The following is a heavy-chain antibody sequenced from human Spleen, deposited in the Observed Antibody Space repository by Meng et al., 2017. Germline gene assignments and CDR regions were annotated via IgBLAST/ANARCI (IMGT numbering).Heavy chain of an antibody. CDR3: ARDLNRGKYFDY. CDR1: GFSFDTWG. D-gene: IGHD1-26*01. V-gene: IGHV3-33*01. CDR2: IGHDGNYI. Sequence: VQMVASGGGLDQPGGSLRLSSAASGFSFDTWGMHWVRQSPGKGLEWVAVIGHDGNYIDYIDSVQGRFTISRDNSKHTLFLQVDSLRAEDTAVYYCARDLNRGKYFDYWGQGALVTVSS. J-gene: IGHJ4*02.